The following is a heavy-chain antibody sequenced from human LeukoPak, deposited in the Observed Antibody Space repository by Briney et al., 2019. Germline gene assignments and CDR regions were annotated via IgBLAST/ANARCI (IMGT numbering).Heavy chain of an antibody. CDR2: ISGSGGST. CDR3: ARDTEARPNTFDY. CDR1: GFTFSSYA. J-gene: IGHJ4*02. Sequence: GGSLRLSCAASGFTFSSYAMSWVRQAPGKGLEWVSAISGSGGSTYYADSVKGRFTISRDNSKNTLYLQMNSLRAEDTAVYYCARDTEARPNTFDYWGQGTLVTVSS. D-gene: IGHD6-6*01. V-gene: IGHV3-23*01.